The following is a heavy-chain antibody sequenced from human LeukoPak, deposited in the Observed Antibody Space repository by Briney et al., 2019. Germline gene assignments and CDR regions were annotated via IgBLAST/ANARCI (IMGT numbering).Heavy chain of an antibody. CDR1: GFTFSSYG. D-gene: IGHD3-10*01. CDR2: IRYDGSNK. CDR3: VKANSKLWFGELANYFDY. Sequence: PGGSLRLSCAASGFTFSSYGMHWVRQAPGKGLEWVAFIRYDGSNKYYADSVKGRFTISRDNSKNTLYLQMNSLRAEDTAVYYCVKANSKLWFGELANYFDYWGQGTLVTVSS. J-gene: IGHJ4*02. V-gene: IGHV3-30*02.